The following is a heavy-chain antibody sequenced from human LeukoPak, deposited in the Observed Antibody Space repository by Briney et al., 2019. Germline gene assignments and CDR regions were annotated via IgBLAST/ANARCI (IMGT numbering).Heavy chain of an antibody. CDR2: LYSDGNT. D-gene: IGHD1-14*01. V-gene: IGHV3-53*01. CDR1: GFTVITND. J-gene: IGHJ4*02. CDR3: ARGVEPLAANTLAY. Sequence: QPGGSLRLSCAASGFTVITNDMTWVRQAPGKGLEWVSVLYSDGNTKYADSVQGRFTISRDNSKNTLYLEMNSLSPDDMAVYYCARGVEPLAANTLAYWGQGTLVTVSS.